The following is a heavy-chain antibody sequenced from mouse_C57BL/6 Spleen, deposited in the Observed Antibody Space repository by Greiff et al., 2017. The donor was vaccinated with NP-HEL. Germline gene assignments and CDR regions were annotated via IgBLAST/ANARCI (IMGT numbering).Heavy chain of an antibody. CDR1: GHTFTSYW. CDR3: ASWYYGSSPYAMDY. V-gene: IGHV1-72*01. CDR2: IDPNSGGT. Sequence: QVQLQQPGAELVKPGASVKLSCKASGHTFTSYWMHWVKQRPGRGLEWIGRIDPNSGGTKYNEKFKSKATLTVDKPSSTAYMQLSSLTSEDSAVYYCASWYYGSSPYAMDYWGQGTSVTVSS. D-gene: IGHD1-1*01. J-gene: IGHJ4*01.